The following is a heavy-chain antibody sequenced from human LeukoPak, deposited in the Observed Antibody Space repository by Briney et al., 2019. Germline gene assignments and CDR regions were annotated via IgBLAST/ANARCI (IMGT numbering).Heavy chain of an antibody. Sequence: GRSLRLSCVASGFTFSSYGMHWVRQAPGKGLEWVAVISYDGSNKYYADSVKGRFTISRDNSKNTLYLQMNSLRAEDTAVYYCASPVFFDIWGQGTMVTVSS. V-gene: IGHV3-30*03. CDR2: ISYDGSNK. CDR1: GFTFSSYG. D-gene: IGHD1-14*01. CDR3: ASPVFFDI. J-gene: IGHJ3*02.